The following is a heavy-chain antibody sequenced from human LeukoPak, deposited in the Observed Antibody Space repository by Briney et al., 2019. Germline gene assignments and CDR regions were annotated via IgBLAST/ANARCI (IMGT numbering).Heavy chain of an antibody. J-gene: IGHJ4*02. CDR1: GGSISSYY. D-gene: IGHD1-26*01. CDR2: IYYSGST. Sequence: SETLSLTCTVSGGSISSYYWSWIRQPPGKGLEWIGYIYYSGSTNYNSSLKSRVTISVDTSKNQFSLKLSSVTAADTAVYYCAALLPSGSYPSYWGQGTLVTVSS. CDR3: AALLPSGSYPSY. V-gene: IGHV4-59*01.